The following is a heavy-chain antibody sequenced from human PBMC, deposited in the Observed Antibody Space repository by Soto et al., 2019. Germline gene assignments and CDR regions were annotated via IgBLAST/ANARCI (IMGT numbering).Heavy chain of an antibody. J-gene: IGHJ6*02. V-gene: IGHV4-59*01. Sequence: PSETLSLTCAVSIGSISSYYWSWIRQPPGKGLEWIGYIYYSGSTNYNPSLKSRVTILVDMSKNQFSLKLRSVTAADTAVYYCARLKPSDWDYYYGMDVWGQGTTVTVYS. D-gene: IGHD3-9*01. CDR3: ARLKPSDWDYYYGMDV. CDR2: IYYSGST. CDR1: IGSISSYY.